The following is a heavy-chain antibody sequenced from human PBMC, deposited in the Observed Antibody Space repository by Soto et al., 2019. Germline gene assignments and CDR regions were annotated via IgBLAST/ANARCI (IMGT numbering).Heavy chain of an antibody. CDR1: GYSFTSYW. J-gene: IGHJ6*02. D-gene: IGHD6-19*01. V-gene: IGHV5-10-1*01. Sequence: GESLKISCKGSGYSFTSYWISWVRQMPGKGLEWMGRIDPSDSYTNYSPSFQGHVTISADKSISTAYLQWSSLKASGTAMYYCARWYSSGWPLYYYYGMDVWGQGTTVTVSS. CDR2: IDPSDSYT. CDR3: ARWYSSGWPLYYYYGMDV.